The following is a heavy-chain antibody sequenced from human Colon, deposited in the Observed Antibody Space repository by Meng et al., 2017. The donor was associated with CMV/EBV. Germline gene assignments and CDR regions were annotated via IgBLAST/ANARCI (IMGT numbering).Heavy chain of an antibody. V-gene: IGHV1-2*02. Sequence: ASVKVSCKASGYTFTGYYMHWVRQAPGQGLEWMGWINPNSGGTNYAQKFQGRVTMIRDTSISTAYMELSRLRSDDTAVYYCARDLVVTSYYYYGMDVWGQGTTVTVSS. CDR2: INPNSGGT. CDR1: GYTFTGYY. D-gene: IGHD4-23*01. CDR3: ARDLVVTSYYYYGMDV. J-gene: IGHJ6*02.